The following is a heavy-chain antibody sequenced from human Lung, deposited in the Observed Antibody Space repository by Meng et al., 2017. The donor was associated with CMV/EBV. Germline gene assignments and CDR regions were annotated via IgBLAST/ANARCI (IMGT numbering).Heavy chain of an antibody. CDR2: INHSGST. CDR3: ARGRGKPAAIYYYGMDV. J-gene: IGHJ6*02. V-gene: IGHV4-34*01. Sequence: SXTXSLXXAVYGGSFSGYYWSWIRQPPGKGLEWIGEINHSGSTNYNPSLKSRVTISVDTSKNQFSLKLSSVTAADTAVYYCARGRGKPAAIYYYGMDVWGQGTTVTVSS. D-gene: IGHD2-2*02. CDR1: GGSFSGYY.